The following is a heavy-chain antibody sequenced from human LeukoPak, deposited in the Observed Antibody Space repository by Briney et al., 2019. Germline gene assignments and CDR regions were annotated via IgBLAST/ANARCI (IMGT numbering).Heavy chain of an antibody. CDR2: IRYDGSNK. Sequence: PGGSLRLSCAASGFIFSSYGMHWVRQAPGKGLEWVAFIRYDGSNKYYADSVKGRFTISRDNSKSTLNLQMNSLRAEDTAVYYCARAYSSSSNNWFDPWGQGTLVTVSS. CDR1: GFIFSSYG. D-gene: IGHD6-13*01. V-gene: IGHV3-30*02. J-gene: IGHJ5*02. CDR3: ARAYSSSSNNWFDP.